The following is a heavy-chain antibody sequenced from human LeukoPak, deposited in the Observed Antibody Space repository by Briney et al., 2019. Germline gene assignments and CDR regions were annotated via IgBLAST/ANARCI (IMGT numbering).Heavy chain of an antibody. CDR1: GDSVSANSAT. J-gene: IGHJ3*02. Sequence: SQTLSLTCAISGDSVSANSATWNWIRQSPSRGLEWLGRTYYRSKWYRDYVVSVKSRITINPDSSKNQFSLQLNSVTPEDTALYYCARDSDAFDIWGQGTMVTVSS. V-gene: IGHV6-1*01. CDR3: ARDSDAFDI. CDR2: TYYRSKWYR.